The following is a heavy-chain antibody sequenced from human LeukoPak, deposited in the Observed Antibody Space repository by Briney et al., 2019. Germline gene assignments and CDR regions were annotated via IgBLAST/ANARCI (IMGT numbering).Heavy chain of an antibody. CDR1: GGSISSGDYY. Sequence: PSETLSLTCTVSGGSISSGDYYWSWIRQPPGKGLEWIGYIYYSGSTNYNPSLKSRVTISVDTSKNQFSLKLSSVTAADTAVYYCARVRRGGYNPFDYWGQGTLVTVSS. V-gene: IGHV4-61*08. CDR3: ARVRRGGYNPFDY. J-gene: IGHJ4*02. D-gene: IGHD5-24*01. CDR2: IYYSGST.